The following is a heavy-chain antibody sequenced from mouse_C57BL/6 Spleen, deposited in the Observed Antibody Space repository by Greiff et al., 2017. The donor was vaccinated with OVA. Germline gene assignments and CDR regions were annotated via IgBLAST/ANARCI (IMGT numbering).Heavy chain of an antibody. J-gene: IGHJ4*01. V-gene: IGHV5-17*01. CDR2: ISSGSSTI. CDR1: GFTFSDYG. Sequence: EVQLVESGGGLVKPGGSLKLSCAASGFTFSDYGMHWVRQAPEKGLEWVAYISSGSSTIYYADTVKGRFTISRDNAKNTLFLQMTSLRYEDTAMYYCARRNRYAMDYWGQGTSVTVSS. CDR3: ARRNRYAMDY.